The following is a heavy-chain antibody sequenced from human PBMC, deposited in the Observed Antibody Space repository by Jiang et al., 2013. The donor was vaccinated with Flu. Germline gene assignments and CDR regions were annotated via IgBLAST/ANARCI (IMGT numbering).Heavy chain of an antibody. CDR3: AKGGYSGYDLGDY. CDR1: GFTFSSYG. V-gene: IGHV3-30*02. D-gene: IGHD5-12*01. J-gene: IGHJ4*02. Sequence: VQLLESGGGVVQPGGSLRLSCAASGFTFSSYGMHWVRQAPGKGLEWVAFIRYDGSNKYYADSVKGRFTISRDNSKNTLYLQMNSLRAEDTAVYYCAKGGYSGYDLGDYWGQGTLVTVSS. CDR2: IRYDGSNK.